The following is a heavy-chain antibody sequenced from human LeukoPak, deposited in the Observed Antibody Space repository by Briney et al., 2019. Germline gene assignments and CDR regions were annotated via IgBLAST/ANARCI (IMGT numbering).Heavy chain of an antibody. CDR1: GGSISSSSYY. D-gene: IGHD3-22*01. CDR2: IYYRGST. Sequence: SETLSLTCTVSGGSISSSSYYWAWIRQPPGKGLEWIGSIYYRGSTYYNPSLKSRVTISVDTSKNQFSLKLRSVTAADTAVYYCARSYYYDTSGYLLFDPWGQGTLVTVSS. V-gene: IGHV4-39*07. CDR3: ARSYYYDTSGYLLFDP. J-gene: IGHJ5*02.